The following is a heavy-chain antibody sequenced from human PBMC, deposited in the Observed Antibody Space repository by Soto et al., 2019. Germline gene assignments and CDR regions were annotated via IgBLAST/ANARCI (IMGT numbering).Heavy chain of an antibody. Sequence: ASVKVSCKASGYTFTGYYMHWLLQSPGQGREWRGCINPNIGVTNYSQKFHVWVTMTRDTSISTAYMELSRLRSDDTAVYYCARVKRMNYGMDVWGQGTTVTVSS. CDR2: INPNIGVT. CDR1: GYTFTGYY. J-gene: IGHJ6*02. V-gene: IGHV1-2*04. D-gene: IGHD2-15*01. CDR3: ARVKRMNYGMDV.